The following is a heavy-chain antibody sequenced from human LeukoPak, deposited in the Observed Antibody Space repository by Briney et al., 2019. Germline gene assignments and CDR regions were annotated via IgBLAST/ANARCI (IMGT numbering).Heavy chain of an antibody. V-gene: IGHV5-51*01. CDR2: IYPGDSAT. D-gene: IGHD3-16*01. CDR1: GYSFTTYW. J-gene: IGHJ4*02. CDR3: ARPAAGLGGFDY. Sequence: GESLKISCKGSGYSFTTYWIGWVCQMPGKGLEWMGIIYPGDSATTYSPSFQGQVTISADKSITTAYLQWSSLKASDTAMYYCARPAAGLGGFDYWGQGTLVTVSS.